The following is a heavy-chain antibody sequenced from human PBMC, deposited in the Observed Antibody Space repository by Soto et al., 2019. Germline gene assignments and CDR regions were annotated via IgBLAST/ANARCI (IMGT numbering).Heavy chain of an antibody. CDR3: ARVGYGSVHPIYYYYYGMDV. Sequence: SVKVSCKASGGAFSSYAISWVRQAPGQGLEWMGGIIPIFGTANYAQKFQGRVTITADESTSTAYMELSSLRSEDTAVYYCARVGYGSVHPIYYYYYGMDVWGQGTTVSVS. J-gene: IGHJ6*02. D-gene: IGHD3-10*01. CDR1: GGAFSSYA. CDR2: IIPIFGTA. V-gene: IGHV1-69*13.